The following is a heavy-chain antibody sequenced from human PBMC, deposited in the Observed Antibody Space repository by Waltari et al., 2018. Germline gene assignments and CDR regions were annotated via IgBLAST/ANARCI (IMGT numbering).Heavy chain of an antibody. J-gene: IGHJ6*02. V-gene: IGHV1-24*01. Sequence: QVQLVQSGAAVKKPGASVKVSCKVSGYTLTELSMHWVRQAPGKGLEWMGGFDPEDGETIYAQKFQGRVTMTEDTSTDTAYMELSSLRSEDTAVYYCATQEKKYYDILTGGGVMDVWGQGTTVTVSS. CDR2: FDPEDGET. CDR3: ATQEKKYYDILTGGGVMDV. CDR1: GYTLTELS. D-gene: IGHD3-9*01.